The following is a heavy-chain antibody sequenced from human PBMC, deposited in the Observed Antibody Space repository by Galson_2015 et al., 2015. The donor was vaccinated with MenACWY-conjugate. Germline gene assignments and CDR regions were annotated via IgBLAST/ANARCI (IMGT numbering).Heavy chain of an antibody. CDR3: ARRVDTAMVHNFFDY. V-gene: IGHV5-10-1*01. J-gene: IGHJ4*02. CDR1: GYSFTSYW. D-gene: IGHD5-18*01. CDR2: IDPSDSYT. Sequence: QSGAEVKKPGESLRISCKGSGYSFTSYWISWVRQMPGKGLEWMGRIDPSDSYTNYSPSFQGHVTISADKSISTAYLQWSSLKASDTAMYYCARRVDTAMVHNFFDYWGQGTLVTVSS.